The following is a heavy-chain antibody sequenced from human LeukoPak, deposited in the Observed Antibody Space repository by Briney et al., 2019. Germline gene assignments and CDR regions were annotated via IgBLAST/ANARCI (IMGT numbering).Heavy chain of an antibody. Sequence: KPGGSLRLSRTASGFTFGDYAMSWFRQAPGKGLEWVGFIRSKAYGGTTEYAAFVKGRFTISRDDSKSIAYLQMNSLKTEDTAVYYCTRERSMIVVAVYYYYYYMDVWGKGTTVTVSS. J-gene: IGHJ6*03. CDR3: TRERSMIVVAVYYYYYYMDV. CDR1: GFTFGDYA. V-gene: IGHV3-49*05. CDR2: IRSKAYGGTT. D-gene: IGHD3-22*01.